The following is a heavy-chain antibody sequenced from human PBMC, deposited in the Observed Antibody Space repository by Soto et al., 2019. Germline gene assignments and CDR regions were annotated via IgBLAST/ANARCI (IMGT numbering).Heavy chain of an antibody. D-gene: IGHD5-12*01. Sequence: SETLSLTCAVSGYSISSGYYWGWIRQPPGKGLEWIGSIYHSGSTYYNPSLKSRVTISVDTSKNQFSLKLSSVTAADTAVYYCARGTGDGYNWGYFDYWGQGTLVTAPQ. V-gene: IGHV4-38-2*01. CDR2: IYHSGST. CDR1: GYSISSGYY. CDR3: ARGTGDGYNWGYFDY. J-gene: IGHJ4*02.